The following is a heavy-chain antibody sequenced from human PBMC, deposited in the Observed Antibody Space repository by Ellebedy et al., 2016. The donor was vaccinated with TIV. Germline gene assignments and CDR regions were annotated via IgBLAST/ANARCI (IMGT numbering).Heavy chain of an antibody. Sequence: AASVKVSCKTSGYSFTGYYIHWVRQAPGQGPEWVGWINPDNGVIVYEQKLQGRVTITGDTSISTVYMELSSLRSDDTAIYYCVRDLTNPVTGDYWGQGTLVFVSS. CDR3: VRDLTNPVTGDY. J-gene: IGHJ4*02. CDR1: GYSFTGYY. CDR2: INPDNGVI. D-gene: IGHD4-11*01. V-gene: IGHV1-2*02.